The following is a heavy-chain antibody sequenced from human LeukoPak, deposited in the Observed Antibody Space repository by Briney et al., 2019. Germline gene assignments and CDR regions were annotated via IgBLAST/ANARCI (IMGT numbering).Heavy chain of an antibody. Sequence: GASVKVSCKASGYTFTSYGIYWVRQAPGQGLEWMGWISAYNGNTNYAQKLQGRVTMTTDTSTSTAYMELRSLRSDDTAVYYCARAPAGYSSSWYIYWGQGTLVTVSS. J-gene: IGHJ4*02. CDR1: GYTFTSYG. CDR2: ISAYNGNT. V-gene: IGHV1-18*01. D-gene: IGHD6-13*01. CDR3: ARAPAGYSSSWYIY.